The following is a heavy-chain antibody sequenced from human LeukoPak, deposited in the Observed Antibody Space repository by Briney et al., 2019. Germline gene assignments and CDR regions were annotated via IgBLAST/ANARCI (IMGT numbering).Heavy chain of an antibody. Sequence: ASVKVSCKASGYTFTSYYMHWVRQAPGQGLEWMGIINPSGGSTSYAQKFQGRVTMTRDTSTSTVCMELSSLRSEDTAVYYCARATTYDSSGYYYEWFAFDIWGQGTMVTVSS. D-gene: IGHD3-22*01. CDR1: GYTFTSYY. CDR2: INPSGGST. CDR3: ARATTYDSSGYYYEWFAFDI. J-gene: IGHJ3*02. V-gene: IGHV1-46*01.